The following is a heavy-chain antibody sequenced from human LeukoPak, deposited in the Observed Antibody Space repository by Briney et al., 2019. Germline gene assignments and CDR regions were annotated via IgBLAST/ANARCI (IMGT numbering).Heavy chain of an antibody. V-gene: IGHV3-21*01. CDR1: GFTFSSYS. J-gene: IGHJ6*02. D-gene: IGHD2-2*01. Sequence: GGSLRLSCAASGFTFSSYSMNWVRQVPGKGLEWVSSISSSSSYIYYADSVKGRFTISRDNAKNSLYLQMNSLRAEDTAVYYCARDGCSSTSCYENYYYGMDVWGQGTTVTVSS. CDR2: ISSSSSYI. CDR3: ARDGCSSTSCYENYYYGMDV.